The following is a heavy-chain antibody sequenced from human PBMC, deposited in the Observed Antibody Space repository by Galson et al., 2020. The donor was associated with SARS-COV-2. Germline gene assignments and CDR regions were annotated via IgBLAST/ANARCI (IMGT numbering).Heavy chain of an antibody. CDR3: AGGCCCGGTGIFDY. Sequence: SGHTLLKPTQTLTLNCTFSGFSLSTSGMCVSWIRQPPGKALEWLARIDWDDDKYYSTSLKTSLTIAKHTSKNQVVLTMTNMDPVDTAKYYCAGGCCCGGTGIFDYWGQGTLVSVSS. CDR2: IDWDDDK. D-gene: IGHD2-15*01. V-gene: IGHV2-70*11. CDR1: GFSLSTSGMC. J-gene: IGHJ4*02.